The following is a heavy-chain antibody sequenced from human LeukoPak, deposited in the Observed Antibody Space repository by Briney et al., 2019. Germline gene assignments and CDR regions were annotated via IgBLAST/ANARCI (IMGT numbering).Heavy chain of an antibody. Sequence: GASVIVSCKASGYTFTSYEINWVRQATGQGLEWMGWMNTNDGNTGYAQNLQGRVTLTRDTSISTAYMELSGLRSEDTAVYYCARGSSGWYWGPDYWGQGTLVTVSS. CDR3: ARGSSGWYWGPDY. D-gene: IGHD6-19*01. CDR1: GYTFTSYE. CDR2: MNTNDGNT. V-gene: IGHV1-8*01. J-gene: IGHJ4*02.